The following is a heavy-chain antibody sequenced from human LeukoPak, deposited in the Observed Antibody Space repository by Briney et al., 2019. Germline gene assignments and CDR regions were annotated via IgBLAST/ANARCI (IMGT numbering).Heavy chain of an antibody. CDR3: ARHERTWYSSSWYDNWFDP. Sequence: PSETLSLTCTVSGGSISSYYWSWLRQPPGKGLEWIGYIYTSGSTNYNPSLKSRVTISVDTSKNQFSLKLSSVTAADTAVYYCARHERTWYSSSWYDNWFDPWGQGTLVTVSS. CDR2: IYTSGST. V-gene: IGHV4-4*09. J-gene: IGHJ5*02. D-gene: IGHD6-13*01. CDR1: GGSISSYY.